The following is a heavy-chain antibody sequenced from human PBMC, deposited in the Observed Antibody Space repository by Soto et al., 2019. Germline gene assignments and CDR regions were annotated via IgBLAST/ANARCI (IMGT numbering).Heavy chain of an antibody. CDR2: ISGSGGST. CDR1: RLTFSSYA. J-gene: IGHJ4*02. Sequence: PAGSMRLSCAVYRLTFSSYAMRWVRQDTAKGLEWVSAISGSGGSTYYADSVKGRFTISRDNSKNTLYLQMNSLRAEDTAVYYCAKGYRGYCSSTSCFYFDYWGQGTLVTVSS. D-gene: IGHD2-2*01. V-gene: IGHV3-23*01. CDR3: AKGYRGYCSSTSCFYFDY.